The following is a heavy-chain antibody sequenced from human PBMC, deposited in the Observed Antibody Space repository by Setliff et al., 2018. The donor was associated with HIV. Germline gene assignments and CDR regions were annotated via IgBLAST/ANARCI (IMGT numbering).Heavy chain of an antibody. CDR3: ARPHSGRGGGAYFDP. CDR2: ILDGQIT. J-gene: IGHJ5*02. V-gene: IGHV4-38-2*01. D-gene: IGHD6-19*01. CDR1: GYSISSGYY. Sequence: SETLSLTCAVSGYSISSGYYWGWIRQPPGKGLEWIGNILDGQITFFNPSLKSRGTISVDPSKNQFSLRLTSVTAADTAVYYCARPHSGRGGGAYFDPWGQGILVTVSS.